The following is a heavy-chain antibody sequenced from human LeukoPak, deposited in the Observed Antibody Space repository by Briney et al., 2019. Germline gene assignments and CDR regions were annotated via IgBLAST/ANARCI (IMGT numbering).Heavy chain of an antibody. Sequence: SETLSLTCTVSGGSISSSSYYWGWIRQPPGKGLEWIGSMYYSGSTYYDPSLKSRVTISVDTSKNQFSLKLSSVTAADTAVYYCARGALYYDSSGYQFYYFDYWGQGTLVTVSS. CDR3: ARGALYYDSSGYQFYYFDY. CDR2: MYYSGST. J-gene: IGHJ4*02. V-gene: IGHV4-39*02. CDR1: GGSISSSSYY. D-gene: IGHD3-22*01.